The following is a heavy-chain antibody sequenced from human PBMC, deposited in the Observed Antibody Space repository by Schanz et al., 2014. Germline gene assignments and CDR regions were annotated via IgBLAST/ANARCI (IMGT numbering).Heavy chain of an antibody. D-gene: IGHD6-13*01. J-gene: IGHJ4*02. Sequence: QVQLVQSGAEVKKPGASVKVSCEISGYTVSALAMHWVRQAPGRGLEWMGGFHHEDGDTVYAQKFQGRVIMTRDTSTSTVYMELSSLRSEDTAVYYCARDGEAAAGCDYWGQGTLVTVSS. V-gene: IGHV1-24*01. CDR1: GYTVSALA. CDR3: ARDGEAAAGCDY. CDR2: FHHEDGDT.